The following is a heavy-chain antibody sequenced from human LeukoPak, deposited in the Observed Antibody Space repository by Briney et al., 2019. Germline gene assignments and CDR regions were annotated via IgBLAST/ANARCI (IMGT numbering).Heavy chain of an antibody. V-gene: IGHV3-33*08. CDR1: GFTFSNFG. CDR2: IWYDGSNK. D-gene: IGHD3-10*01. J-gene: IGHJ4*02. Sequence: GGSLRLSCVASGFTFSNFGMHWVRQAPGKGLEWVAVIWYDGSNKYYADSVKGRFTISRDNSKNTLYLQMNSLRAEDTAVYYCARDQMVRGMPDWAFDYWGQGTLVTVSS. CDR3: ARDQMVRGMPDWAFDY.